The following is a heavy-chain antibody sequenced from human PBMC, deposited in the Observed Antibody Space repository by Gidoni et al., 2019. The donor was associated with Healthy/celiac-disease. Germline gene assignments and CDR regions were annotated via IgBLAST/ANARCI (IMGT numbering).Heavy chain of an antibody. V-gene: IGHV5-10-1*03. CDR2: IDPSDSYT. CDR3: ASSLYCSSTSCYRYYGMDV. CDR1: GYSFTSYW. D-gene: IGHD2-2*01. J-gene: IGHJ6*02. Sequence: EVQLVQSGAEVKKPGESLRISCKGSGYSFTSYWISWVRQMPGKGLEWMGRIDPSDSYTNYSPSFQGHVTISADKSIITAYLQWSSLKASDTAMYYCASSLYCSSTSCYRYYGMDVWGQGTTVTVSS.